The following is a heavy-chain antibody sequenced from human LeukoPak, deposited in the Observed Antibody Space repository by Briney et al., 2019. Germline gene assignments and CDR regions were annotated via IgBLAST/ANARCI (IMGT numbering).Heavy chain of an antibody. CDR3: AKDLWDIVVVVAASSFDY. CDR2: IQYDGSKK. D-gene: IGHD2-15*01. CDR1: GFTFSSNG. V-gene: IGHV3-30*02. J-gene: IGHJ4*02. Sequence: GGSLRLSCVASGFTFSSNGMHWVRQAPGKGLEWVTFIQYDGSKKYYADSVKGRFTISRDNSKNTLYLEMNSLRAEDTAVYYCAKDLWDIVVVVAASSFDYWGQGTLVTVSS.